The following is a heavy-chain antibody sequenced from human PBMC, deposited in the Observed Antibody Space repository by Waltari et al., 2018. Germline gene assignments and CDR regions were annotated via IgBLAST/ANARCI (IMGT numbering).Heavy chain of an antibody. CDR1: GYSISSGYY. CDR3: ARAAVGYCSSTSCYFVYYFDY. V-gene: IGHV4-38-2*01. Sequence: QVQLQESGPGLVKPSETLSLTCAVSGYSISSGYYWGWIRQPPGKGLEWIGSIYHSGSTYYNPARNSRVTISVDTSKNQFSLKLSSVTAADTAVYYCARAAVGYCSSTSCYFVYYFDYWGQGTLVTVSS. CDR2: IYHSGST. J-gene: IGHJ4*02. D-gene: IGHD2-2*01.